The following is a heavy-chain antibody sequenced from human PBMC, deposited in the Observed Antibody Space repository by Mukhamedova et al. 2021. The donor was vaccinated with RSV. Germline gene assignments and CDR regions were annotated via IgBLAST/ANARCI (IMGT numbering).Heavy chain of an antibody. CDR3: AKDRDLQQWLVDAFDI. CDR2: ISGSGGST. V-gene: IGHV3-23*01. D-gene: IGHD6-19*01. J-gene: IGHJ3*02. Sequence: GKGLEWVSAISGSGGSTYYADSVKGRFTISRDNSKNTLYLQMNSLRAEDTAVYYCAKDRDLQQWLVDAFDIWGQGTMVTVSS.